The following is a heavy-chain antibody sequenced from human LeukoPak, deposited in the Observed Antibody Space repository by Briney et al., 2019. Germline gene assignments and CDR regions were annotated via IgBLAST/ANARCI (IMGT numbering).Heavy chain of an antibody. D-gene: IGHD3-9*01. CDR1: GYTFTGYY. CDR3: ARDGGGVYDILNPFDY. Sequence: ASVKVSCKASGYTFTGYYMHWVRQAPGQGLEWMGWINPNSGGTNYAQKLQGRVTMTTDTSTSTAYMELRSLRSDDTAVYYCARDGGGVYDILNPFDYWGQGTLVTVSS. CDR2: INPNSGGT. V-gene: IGHV1-2*02. J-gene: IGHJ4*02.